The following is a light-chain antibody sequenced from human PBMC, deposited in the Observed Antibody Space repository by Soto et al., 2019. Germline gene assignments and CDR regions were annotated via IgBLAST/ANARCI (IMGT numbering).Light chain of an antibody. CDR1: SNDVGSYNR. J-gene: IGLJ2*01. Sequence: QSVLTQPASVSGSPGQSITISCTGTSNDVGSYNRASWYQQPPGTAPNLLIYEVSNRPSGVPDRFSGSKSGNTASLTISGLQAEDEANYYCSSDTSTSSLVFGGGTKLTVL. V-gene: IGLV2-18*02. CDR3: SSDTSTSSLV. CDR2: EVS.